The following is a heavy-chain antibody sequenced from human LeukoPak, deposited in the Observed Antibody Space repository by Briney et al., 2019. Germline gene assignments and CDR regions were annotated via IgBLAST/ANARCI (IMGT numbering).Heavy chain of an antibody. CDR1: GFTVSGNY. J-gene: IGHJ4*02. CDR2: IYSGGST. Sequence: PGGSLRLSCAASGFTVSGNYMSWVRQAPGKGLEWVSVIYSGGSTYYADSVKGRFTISRDNSKNTLYLRMNSLRAEDTAVYYCAREGLYRELDYWGQGTLVTVSS. V-gene: IGHV3-53*01. CDR3: AREGLYRELDY. D-gene: IGHD1-1*01.